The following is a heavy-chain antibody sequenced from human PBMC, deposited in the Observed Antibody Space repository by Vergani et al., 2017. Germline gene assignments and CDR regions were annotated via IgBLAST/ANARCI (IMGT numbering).Heavy chain of an antibody. CDR2: IDYSGST. CDR3: ARDSGAGSTGDDY. D-gene: IGHD2-15*01. CDR1: GGSISSYY. Sequence: QLQLQESGPGLVKPSETLSLTCTVSGGSISSYYWGWIRQPPGKGLDWIGSIDYSGSTYYNPSLKSRVTISVDTSKHQFPLKLSSVTAADTAVYYCARDSGAGSTGDDYWGQGTLVTVSS. V-gene: IGHV4-39*07. J-gene: IGHJ4*02.